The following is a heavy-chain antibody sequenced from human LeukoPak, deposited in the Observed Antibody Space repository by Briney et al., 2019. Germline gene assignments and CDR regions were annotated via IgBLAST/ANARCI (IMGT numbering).Heavy chain of an antibody. Sequence: GASVKVSCKASGGTFSSYAISWVRQAPGQGLEWMGGIIPIFGTANYARKFQGRVTITADESTSTAYMELSSLRSEDTAVYYCAREQCSSTSCFPNYYYYGMDVWGQGTTVTVSS. CDR1: GGTFSSYA. D-gene: IGHD2-2*01. CDR3: AREQCSSTSCFPNYYYYGMDV. CDR2: IIPIFGTA. V-gene: IGHV1-69*13. J-gene: IGHJ6*02.